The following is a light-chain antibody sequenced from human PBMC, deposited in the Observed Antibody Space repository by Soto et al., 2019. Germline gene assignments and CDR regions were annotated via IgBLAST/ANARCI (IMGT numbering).Light chain of an antibody. Sequence: EIVLTQSPATLSLSPGERATLSCRASQSVGTYLAWYQQKPGQAPRLLISDASNRATGVPARFSGGGSGTDFTLTISSLEPEDFAFYYCQQCSNWPPLYTFGQGTKLEIK. J-gene: IGKJ2*01. CDR3: QQCSNWPPLYT. V-gene: IGKV3-11*01. CDR1: QSVGTY. CDR2: DAS.